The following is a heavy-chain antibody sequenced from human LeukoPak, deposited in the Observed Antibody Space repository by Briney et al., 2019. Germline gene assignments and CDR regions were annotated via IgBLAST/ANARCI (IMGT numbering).Heavy chain of an antibody. J-gene: IGHJ5*02. CDR2: INPNSGGT. D-gene: IGHD2-2*01. CDR3: ARVGVVVPSAWFDP. CDR1: GYTFTGYY. V-gene: IGHV1-2*02. Sequence: ASVKVSCKASGYTFTGYYMHWVRQAPGQGLEWMGWINPNSGGTKYAQKFQGRVTMTTDTSTSRAYMELRSLRSDDTAVYYCARVGVVVPSAWFDPWGQGTLVTVSS.